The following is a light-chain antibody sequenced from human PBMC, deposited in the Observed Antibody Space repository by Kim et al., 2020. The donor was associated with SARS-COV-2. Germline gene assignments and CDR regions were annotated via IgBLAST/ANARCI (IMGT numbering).Light chain of an antibody. CDR3: QQYGYSTGT. Sequence: APGKKGTPPCGAQQSGSGNLVTGYPQKPGQAPRLRIYGASSRATGIPDRFSGSGSGTDFTLTISGLEPEDFAVYYCQQYGYSTGTFGQGTKVDIK. J-gene: IGKJ1*01. CDR2: GAS. CDR1: QSGSGNL. V-gene: IGKV3-20*01.